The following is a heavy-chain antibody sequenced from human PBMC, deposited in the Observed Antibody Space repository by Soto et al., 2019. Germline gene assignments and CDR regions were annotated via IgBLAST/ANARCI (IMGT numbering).Heavy chain of an antibody. J-gene: IGHJ6*02. CDR3: AKGTQFFYYYAMDV. V-gene: IGHV3-23*01. Sequence: GSLRLSCAASGFTFSSYGMNWVRQAPGKGLEWVSALSGSGDTTYYADSVRGRFSISRDNSKNTLYLQMSSPRGEDTAVYYCAKGTQFFYYYAMDVWGQGTTVTVSS. CDR2: LSGSGDTT. CDR1: GFTFSSYG.